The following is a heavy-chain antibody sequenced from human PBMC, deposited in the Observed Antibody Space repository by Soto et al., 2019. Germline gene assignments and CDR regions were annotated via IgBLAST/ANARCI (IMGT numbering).Heavy chain of an antibody. V-gene: IGHV6-1*01. D-gene: IGHD1-26*01. J-gene: IGHJ4*02. Sequence: SQTLSLTCGISGDSVSSNSAAWNWLRQSPSIGLECLGRTYYRSKWYNDYAVSLESRITINPDTSKNHFSLQLNFVTPEDTAVYFCARGEQYSGRIFDXWGQVTLVTVSX. CDR1: GDSVSSNSAA. CDR2: TYYRSKWYN. CDR3: ARGEQYSGRIFDX.